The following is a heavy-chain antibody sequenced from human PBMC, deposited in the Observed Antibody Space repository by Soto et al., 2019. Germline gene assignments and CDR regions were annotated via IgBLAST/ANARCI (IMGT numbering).Heavy chain of an antibody. V-gene: IGHV1-69*01. J-gene: IGHJ4*02. D-gene: IGHD3-16*02. Sequence: QVLLVQSGAEVKKPGSSVKVSCKASGGTFSNDAISWVRQAPGQGLEWMGGIIPIFGPGYYAQKFQGRITMIADESTSTVSMEVSSLRSGDSAVYYCAGGAGFYPYYFEHWGLGTLVTVSS. CDR2: IIPIFGPG. CDR1: GGTFSNDA. CDR3: AGGAGFYPYYFEH.